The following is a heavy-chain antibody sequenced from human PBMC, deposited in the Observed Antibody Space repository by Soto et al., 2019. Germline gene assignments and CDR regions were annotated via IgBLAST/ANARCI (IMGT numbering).Heavy chain of an antibody. CDR3: ARGWKELRY. Sequence: QVQLVQSGAEVKKPGASVKVSCKASGYTFTSYYMHWVRQAPGQGLAWMGIINPSGDSTSYTQKFQGKVTMTRDTSTSTVYMELSSLRSEDTAVYYCARGWKELRYWGQGTLVTVSS. CDR2: INPSGDST. V-gene: IGHV1-46*03. J-gene: IGHJ4*02. CDR1: GYTFTSYY. D-gene: IGHD1-1*01.